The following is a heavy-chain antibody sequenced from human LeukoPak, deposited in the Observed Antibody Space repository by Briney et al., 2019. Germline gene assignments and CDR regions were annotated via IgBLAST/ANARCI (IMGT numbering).Heavy chain of an antibody. J-gene: IGHJ4*02. Sequence: PGRSLRLSCAASGFTFSRYWMHWVRQAPGKGLMWVSRISPDGSTTLYADSVKGRFTISRDNAKNSLFLQMNSLRAEDTAVYYCAKSTQLRGGIATDFDSWGQGTLVTVSS. CDR2: ISPDGSTT. V-gene: IGHV3-74*03. D-gene: IGHD3-16*02. CDR1: GFTFSRYW. CDR3: AKSTQLRGGIATDFDS.